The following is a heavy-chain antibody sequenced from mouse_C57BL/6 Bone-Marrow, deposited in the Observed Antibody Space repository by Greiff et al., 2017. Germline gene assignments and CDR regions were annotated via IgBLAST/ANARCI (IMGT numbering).Heavy chain of an antibody. J-gene: IGHJ2*01. Sequence: EVQGVESGAELVRPGASVKLSCTASGFNIKDDYMHWVKQRPEQGLEWIGWIDPENGDTEYASKFQGKATITADTSSNTAYLQLSSLTSEDTAVYYCTTTVVAPYYFDYWGQGTTLTVSS. CDR3: TTTVVAPYYFDY. V-gene: IGHV14-4*01. CDR2: IDPENGDT. CDR1: GFNIKDDY. D-gene: IGHD1-1*01.